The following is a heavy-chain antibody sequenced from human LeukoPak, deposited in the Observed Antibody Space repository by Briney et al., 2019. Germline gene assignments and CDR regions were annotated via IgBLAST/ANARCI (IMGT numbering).Heavy chain of an antibody. J-gene: IGHJ4*02. CDR1: GGSISSYY. D-gene: IGHD2-2*01. V-gene: IGHV4-4*07. CDR2: IYTSGST. CDR3: AFRLGYCSSTSCHQVES. Sequence: SETLSLTCTVSGGSISSYYWSWIRQPAGKGLEWIGRIYTSGSTNYNPSLKSRVTMSVDTSKNQFSLKLSSVTAADTAVYYCAFRLGYCSSTSCHQVESWGQGTLVTVSS.